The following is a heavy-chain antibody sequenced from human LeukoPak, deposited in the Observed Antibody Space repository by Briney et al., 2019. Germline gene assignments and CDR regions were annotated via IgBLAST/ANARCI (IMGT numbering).Heavy chain of an antibody. CDR2: ISDSSAM. Sequence: GGSLRLSCAASGFTFSTYSMKWVRQAPGKGLEWVSYISDSSAMYYADSVRGRFTISRENDKNSLFLQMNSLRAEDTAVYYCARDGGYSGYDADCWGQGTLVTVSS. CDR3: ARDGGYSGYDADC. V-gene: IGHV3-48*01. D-gene: IGHD5-12*01. J-gene: IGHJ4*02. CDR1: GFTFSTYS.